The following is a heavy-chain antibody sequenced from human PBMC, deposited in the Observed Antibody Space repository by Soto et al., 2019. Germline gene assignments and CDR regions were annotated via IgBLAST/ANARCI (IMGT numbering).Heavy chain of an antibody. J-gene: IGHJ4*01. CDR1: GYSFTSYW. D-gene: IGHD2-2*01. Sequence: WESLKISCKGSGYSFTSYWIGWVRQMPGKGLEWMGIIYPGDSDTRYSPSFQGQVTISADKSISTAYLQWSSLKASDTAMYYCARALRYCSSTSCYVGWCGHWGKGTMVSVSS. CDR2: IYPGDSDT. CDR3: ARALRYCSSTSCYVGWCGH. V-gene: IGHV5-51*01.